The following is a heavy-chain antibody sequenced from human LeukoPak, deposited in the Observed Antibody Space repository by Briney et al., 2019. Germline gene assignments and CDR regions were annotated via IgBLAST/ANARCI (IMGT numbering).Heavy chain of an antibody. CDR1: GFTFSSYA. Sequence: PGGSLRLSCAASGFTFSSYAMSWVRQAPGKGLEWVSSISGSGGSTYYADSVKGRFTISRDNAKNSLYLQMNSLRAEDTAVYYCARETGIAAAASYIDYWGQGTLVTVSS. V-gene: IGHV3-23*01. CDR3: ARETGIAAAASYIDY. CDR2: ISGSGGST. J-gene: IGHJ4*02. D-gene: IGHD6-13*01.